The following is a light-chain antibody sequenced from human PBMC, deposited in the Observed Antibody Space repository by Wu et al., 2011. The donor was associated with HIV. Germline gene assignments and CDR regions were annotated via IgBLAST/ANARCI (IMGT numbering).Light chain of an antibody. CDR2: KAS. CDR1: QGISSW. J-gene: IGKJ1*01. V-gene: IGKV1-5*03. Sequence: DIQMTQSPSTLSASVGDRVTITCRASQGISSWLAWYQQKPGKAPNLLINKASSLESGVPSRFSGSGSGTEFTLTISSLQPDDFATYYCQQYNSYPWTFGQGTKVEIK. CDR3: QQYNSYPWT.